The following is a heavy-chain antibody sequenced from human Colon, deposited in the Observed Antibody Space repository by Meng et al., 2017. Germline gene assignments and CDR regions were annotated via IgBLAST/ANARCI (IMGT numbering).Heavy chain of an antibody. CDR1: GGSVSSGSHY. J-gene: IGHJ4*02. CDR2: MFHSGTT. V-gene: IGHV4-61*01. Sequence: LPEPAPGLVRPSETLSLTGNVSGGSVSSGSHYWSWIRQPPGKGLEWIGYMFHSGTTKYNPSLKSRVSMSVDTTKNQFYLKLTSVTVADTAVFYCARLIAGWPFYFDYWGQGILVTVSS. CDR3: ARLIAGWPFYFDY. D-gene: IGHD6-19*01.